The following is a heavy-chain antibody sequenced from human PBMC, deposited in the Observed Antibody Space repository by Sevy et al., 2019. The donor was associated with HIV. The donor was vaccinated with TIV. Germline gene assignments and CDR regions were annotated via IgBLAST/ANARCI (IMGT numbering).Heavy chain of an antibody. D-gene: IGHD2-15*01. J-gene: IGHJ4*02. V-gene: IGHV3-11*01. CDR3: AKETIDGLECCSGSRCSPGDY. Sequence: GGSLRLSCVASGFSFSDYYMSWIRQAPGKGLEWISYICSSDRYLHYVDSVKGRFTISRDNAKNSLYLQMNSLRAEDTAVYYCAKETIDGLECCSGSRCSPGDYWGQGTLVTVSS. CDR1: GFSFSDYY. CDR2: ICSSDRYL.